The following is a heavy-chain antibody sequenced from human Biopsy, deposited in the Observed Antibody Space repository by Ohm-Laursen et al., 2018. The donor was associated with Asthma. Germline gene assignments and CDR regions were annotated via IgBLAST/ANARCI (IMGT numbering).Heavy chain of an antibody. CDR2: ISVYNGNT. CDR1: GYTFNSAG. D-gene: IGHD3-10*01. CDR3: ARAVDYSHYYGIDV. Sequence: SSVKVSCKSSGYTFNSAGITWVRQAPGQGLEWMGWISVYNGNTRVAQKLQDRVAMITDTSTSTAYMELRSLRSDDTAVYFCARAVDYSHYYGIDVWGQGTTVTVS. J-gene: IGHJ6*02. V-gene: IGHV1-18*01.